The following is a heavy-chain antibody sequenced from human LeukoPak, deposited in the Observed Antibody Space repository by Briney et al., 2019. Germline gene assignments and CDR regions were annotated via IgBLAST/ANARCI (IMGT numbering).Heavy chain of an antibody. CDR3: ARALTSYYYDSSGYYYYYYMDV. CDR2: MNPNSGNT. V-gene: IGHV1-8*03. D-gene: IGHD3-22*01. J-gene: IGHJ6*03. CDR1: GGTFSSYA. Sequence: SSVKVSCKASGGTFSSYAINWVRQATGQGLEWMGWMNPNSGNTGYAQKFQGRVTITRNTSISTAYMELSSLRSEDTAVYYCARALTSYYYDSSGYYYYYYMDVWGKGTTVTVSS.